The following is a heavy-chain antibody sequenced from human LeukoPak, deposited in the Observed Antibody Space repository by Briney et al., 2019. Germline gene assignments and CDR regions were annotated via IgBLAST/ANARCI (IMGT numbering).Heavy chain of an antibody. J-gene: IGHJ4*02. Sequence: ETLSLTCAVYGGSFSGYYWSWVRQAPGKGLEWVSVIYSGGSTYYADSVKGRFTISRDNSKNTLYLQMNSLRAEDTAVYYCASDTYYYDSSGYIVASYWGQGTLVTVSS. D-gene: IGHD3-22*01. CDR1: GGSFSGYY. V-gene: IGHV3-66*01. CDR2: IYSGGST. CDR3: ASDTYYYDSSGYIVASY.